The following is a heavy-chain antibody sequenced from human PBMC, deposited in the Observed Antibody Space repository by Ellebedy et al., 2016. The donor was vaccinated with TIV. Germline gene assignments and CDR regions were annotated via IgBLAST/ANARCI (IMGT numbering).Heavy chain of an antibody. CDR3: TTGPLWS. Sequence: GESLKISXAASGFSISHAWMSWVRQAPGKGLESVGRIKSKTDGGTTDYAAPVKGRFTISSDDSKNTLYLQMNSLKTEDTAVYYCTTGPLWSWGQGTLVTVSS. CDR1: GFSISHAW. CDR2: IKSKTDGGTT. V-gene: IGHV3-15*01. J-gene: IGHJ5*02. D-gene: IGHD3-10*01.